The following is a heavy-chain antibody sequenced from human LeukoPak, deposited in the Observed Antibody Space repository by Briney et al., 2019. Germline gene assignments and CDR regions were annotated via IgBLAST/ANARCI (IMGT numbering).Heavy chain of an antibody. Sequence: GGSLRLSCAASGFTFSNYEMNWVRQAPGKGLEWASVIYSGGSTYYADSVKGRFTISRDNSKNALYLQMNSLRAEDTAVYYCARSAYGGTGRYYYYSMDVWGIGTTVTISS. V-gene: IGHV3-53*01. CDR1: GFTFSNYE. D-gene: IGHD4-23*01. CDR3: ARSAYGGTGRYYYYSMDV. CDR2: IYSGGST. J-gene: IGHJ6*03.